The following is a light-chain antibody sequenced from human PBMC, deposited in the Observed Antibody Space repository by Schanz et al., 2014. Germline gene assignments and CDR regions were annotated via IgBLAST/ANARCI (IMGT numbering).Light chain of an antibody. CDR1: QSITNY. J-gene: IGKJ1*01. CDR2: AAS. CDR3: QQTYTTPQT. Sequence: DIQMTQSPSSLSASVGDRVTISCRAGQSITNYLNWYQQKPGKAPQLLIYAASTLQTGVPSRFSGSGSGTDFTLTIRSLQPEDFATYFCQQTYTTPQTFGQGTKVEIK. V-gene: IGKV1-39*01.